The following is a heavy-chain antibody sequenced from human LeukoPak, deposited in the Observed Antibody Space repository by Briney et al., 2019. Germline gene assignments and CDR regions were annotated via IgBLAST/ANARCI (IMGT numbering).Heavy chain of an antibody. J-gene: IGHJ3*02. D-gene: IGHD3-10*01. CDR1: GYTFTGYY. CDR3: ARWVTYGSDDAFDI. V-gene: IGHV1-2*02. CDR2: INPNSGGT. Sequence: ASVKVSCKASGYTFTGYYMHWVRQAPGQGLEWVGWINPNSGGTNYAQKFQGRVTMTRDTSISTAYMELSRLRSDDTAVYYCARWVTYGSDDAFDIWGQGTMVTVSS.